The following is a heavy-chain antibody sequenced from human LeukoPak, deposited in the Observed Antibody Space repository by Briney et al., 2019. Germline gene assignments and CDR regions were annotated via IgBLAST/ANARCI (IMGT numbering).Heavy chain of an antibody. CDR1: GYTFTSYG. CDR3: ARDVRPRDGYNLRYYYYYYYMDV. Sequence: ASVKVSCKASGYTFTSYGISWVRQAPGQGLEWMGWISAYNGNTNYAQKLQGRVTMTTDTSTSTAYMELRSLRSDDTAVYYCARDVRPRDGYNLRYYYYYYYMDVWGKGTTVTVSS. J-gene: IGHJ6*03. V-gene: IGHV1-18*01. CDR2: ISAYNGNT. D-gene: IGHD5-24*01.